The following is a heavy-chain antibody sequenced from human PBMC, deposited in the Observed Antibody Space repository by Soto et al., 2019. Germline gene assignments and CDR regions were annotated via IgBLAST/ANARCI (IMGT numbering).Heavy chain of an antibody. Sequence: SETLSLTCTVSGGSISSGGYYWSWIRQHPGKGLEWIGYIYYSGSTYYNPSLKGRVTISVDTSKNRCSLKLSSVTAADTAVYYCARASGCSGSYYNLYYYYGMDVWGQGTTVTVSS. CDR1: GGSISSGGYY. CDR2: IYYSGST. V-gene: IGHV4-31*03. CDR3: ARASGCSGSYYNLYYYYGMDV. J-gene: IGHJ6*02. D-gene: IGHD3-10*02.